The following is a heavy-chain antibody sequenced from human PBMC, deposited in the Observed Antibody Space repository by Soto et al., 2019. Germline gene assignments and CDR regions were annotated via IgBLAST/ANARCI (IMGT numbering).Heavy chain of an antibody. D-gene: IGHD2-8*02. CDR1: GFTFKSYA. V-gene: IGHV3-23*01. J-gene: IGHJ6*03. CDR2: VSGTSGNT. CDR3: AKSVLVVRGGYYMDV. Sequence: EEQLLESGGGSVQSGGSLRLSCEASGFTFKSYAMIWVRQAPGKGLEWVSAVSGTSGNTYYADSVRGRFTISRDNSKDTVYLQMNNLRAEDTAIYYCAKSVLVVRGGYYMDVWGKGTTVTVSS.